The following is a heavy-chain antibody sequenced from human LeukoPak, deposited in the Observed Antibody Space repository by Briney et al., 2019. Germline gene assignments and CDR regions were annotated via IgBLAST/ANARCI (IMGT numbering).Heavy chain of an antibody. D-gene: IGHD2-21*02. CDR2: INAGNGNT. CDR1: GYTFTSYA. Sequence: ASVKVSCKASGYTFTSYAMHWVRQAPGQRLEWMGWINAGNGNTKYSQKFQGRVTITRDTSASTAYMELSSLRSEDTAVYYCARSSNCGGDCYYFDYWGQGTLVTVSS. CDR3: ARSSNCGGDCYYFDY. V-gene: IGHV1-3*01. J-gene: IGHJ4*02.